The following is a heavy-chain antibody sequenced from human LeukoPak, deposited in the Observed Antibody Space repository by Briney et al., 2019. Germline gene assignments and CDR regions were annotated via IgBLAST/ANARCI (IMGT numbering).Heavy chain of an antibody. CDR3: ARAGTPGSVDY. V-gene: IGHV3-7*01. Sequence: GGSLRLSCAASGFTFSSYWMSWVRQAPGKGLEWVANIKQDGSEKYYVDSVKGRFTISRDNAYNSLYLQMNSLRAEDTAVYYCARAGTPGSVDYWGQGTLVTVSS. CDR2: IKQDGSEK. D-gene: IGHD1-1*01. CDR1: GFTFSSYW. J-gene: IGHJ4*02.